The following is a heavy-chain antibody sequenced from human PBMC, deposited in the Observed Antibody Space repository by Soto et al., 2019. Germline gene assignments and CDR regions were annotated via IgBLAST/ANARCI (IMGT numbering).Heavy chain of an antibody. J-gene: IGHJ6*02. D-gene: IGHD2-21*02. Sequence: EVQLLESGGGLVQPGGSLRLSCAASGFTFSSYAMSWVRQAPGKGLEWVSAISGSGGSTYYEDSVKGRFTISRDNSKNTLYLQMNSLRAEDTAVYYCAKVGDYYYYYGMDVWGQGTTVTVSS. CDR3: AKVGDYYYYYGMDV. V-gene: IGHV3-23*01. CDR1: GFTFSSYA. CDR2: ISGSGGST.